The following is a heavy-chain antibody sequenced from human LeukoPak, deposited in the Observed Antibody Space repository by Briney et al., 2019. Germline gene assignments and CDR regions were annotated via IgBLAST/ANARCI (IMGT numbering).Heavy chain of an antibody. CDR3: ARVRASIVGATLVGMDV. Sequence: SETLSLTCAVYGGSFSGYYWRWIRQPPGKGLEWIGEINHSGSTNYNPSLKSRVTISVDTSKNQFSLKLSSVTAADTAVYYCARVRASIVGATLVGMDVWGQGTTVTVSS. J-gene: IGHJ6*02. CDR2: INHSGST. D-gene: IGHD1-26*01. CDR1: GGSFSGYY. V-gene: IGHV4-34*01.